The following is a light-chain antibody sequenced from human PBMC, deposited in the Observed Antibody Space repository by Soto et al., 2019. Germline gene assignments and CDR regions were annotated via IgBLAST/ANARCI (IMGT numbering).Light chain of an antibody. CDR1: SSNIGNNY. CDR2: DNN. CDR3: GTWDDSLNAGV. V-gene: IGLV1-51*01. Sequence: QSVLTQPPSVSAAPGQKVTISCSGSSSNIGNNYVSWYQQFPGTAPKPLIYDNNKRPSEIPDRFSGSKSGTSATLGITGLQTGDEAHYYCGTWDDSLNAGVFGGGTKVTVL. J-gene: IGLJ3*02.